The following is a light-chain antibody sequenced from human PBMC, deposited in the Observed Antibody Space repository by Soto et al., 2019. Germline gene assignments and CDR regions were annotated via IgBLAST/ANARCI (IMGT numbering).Light chain of an antibody. Sequence: TVGDRVTITCRASQSISSWLAWYQHKPGKAPNLLIYKATSLERGVPSRFSGSGSGTEFTLTGSILHPDDYATYYCQQYGTYPLTFGGGTKLDIK. CDR3: QQYGTYPLT. CDR1: QSISSW. CDR2: KAT. V-gene: IGKV1-5*03. J-gene: IGKJ4*01.